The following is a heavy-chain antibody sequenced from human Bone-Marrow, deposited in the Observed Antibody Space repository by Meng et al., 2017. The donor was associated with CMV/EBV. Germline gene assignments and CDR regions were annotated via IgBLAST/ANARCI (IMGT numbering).Heavy chain of an antibody. V-gene: IGHV3-30*04. Sequence: GGSLRLSCAASGFTFSSYAMHWVRQAPGKGLEWVAVISYDGSNKYYADSVKGRFTISRDNSKNSLYLQMNSMRAEDTAVYYCARDRNGLVRVVIIRIYYYYGMDVWGQGTTVTVSS. CDR2: ISYDGSNK. D-gene: IGHD3-10*01. J-gene: IGHJ6*02. CDR3: ARDRNGLVRVVIIRIYYYYGMDV. CDR1: GFTFSSYA.